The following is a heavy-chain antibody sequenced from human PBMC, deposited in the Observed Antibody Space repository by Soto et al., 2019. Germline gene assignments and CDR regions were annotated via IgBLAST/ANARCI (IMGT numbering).Heavy chain of an antibody. Sequence: ETLSLTCSVSCASVSSGSFYWSWIRQPPGKGLEWIGFIYNNETFNYNPSLKSRVTLSVDTSKHQFSLKLSSVTAADTAVYYCARVPLRYSSSHNFDSWGQGALVTVSS. CDR1: CASVSSGSFY. CDR2: IYNNETF. J-gene: IGHJ4*02. D-gene: IGHD6-19*01. CDR3: ARVPLRYSSSHNFDS. V-gene: IGHV4-61*01.